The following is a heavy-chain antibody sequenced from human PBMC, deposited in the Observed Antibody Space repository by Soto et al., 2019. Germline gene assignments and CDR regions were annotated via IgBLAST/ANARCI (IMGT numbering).Heavy chain of an antibody. CDR1: GGSISSSSYY. Sequence: SETLSLTCSVSGGSISSSSYYWGWIRHPPGKGLEWIGSIYYSGSTYYNPSLKSRVTISVDTSKNQFSLKLSSVTAADTAVYYCASGVTMLVVGNAFDIWGQGTMVTFSS. CDR3: ASGVTMLVVGNAFDI. J-gene: IGHJ3*02. D-gene: IGHD3-22*01. CDR2: IYYSGST. V-gene: IGHV4-39*01.